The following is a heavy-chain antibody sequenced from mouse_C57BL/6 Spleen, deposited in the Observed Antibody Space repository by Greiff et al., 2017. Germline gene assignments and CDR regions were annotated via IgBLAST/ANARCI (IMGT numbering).Heavy chain of an antibody. CDR3: ARERDYDGFSYAMDY. D-gene: IGHD2-4*01. J-gene: IGHJ4*01. CDR1: GYTFTSYD. CDR2: IYPRDGST. V-gene: IGHV1-85*01. Sequence: VQGVESGPELVKPGASVKLSCKASGYTFTSYDINWVKQRPGQGLEWIGWIYPRDGSTKYNEKFKGKATLTVDTSSSTGYMELHSLTSEDSAVYFCARERDYDGFSYAMDYWGQGTSVTVSS.